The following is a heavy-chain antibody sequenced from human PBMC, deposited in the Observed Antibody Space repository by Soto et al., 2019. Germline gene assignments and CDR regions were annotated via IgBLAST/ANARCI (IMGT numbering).Heavy chain of an antibody. J-gene: IGHJ5*02. V-gene: IGHV1-18*04. CDR1: GSTFTSYG. CDR3: ARGPRYCSSTTCFSGVTWFDP. D-gene: IGHD2-2*01. Sequence: ASVKVSCKSSGSTFTSYGMSWVRQAPGQGLEWMGWISNYNGNTNYAQKVQDRVTMTTDTSASTTYMELRSLRSDDTAVYYCARGPRYCSSTTCFSGVTWFDPWGQGTLVTVSS. CDR2: ISNYNGNT.